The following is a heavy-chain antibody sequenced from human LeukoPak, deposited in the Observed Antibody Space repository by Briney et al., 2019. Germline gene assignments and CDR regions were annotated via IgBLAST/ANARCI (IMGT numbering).Heavy chain of an antibody. V-gene: IGHV4-39*07. J-gene: IGHJ4*02. CDR3: ARVIAVAGTVGGDYFDY. CDR1: GGSISSSNSY. Sequence: SETLSLTCIVSGGSISSSNSYWGWIRQPPGKGLEWIGSIYYSGNTYYNSSLKSRVTISIDTSKNQFSLNLNSVTAADTAVYYCARVIAVAGTVGGDYFDYWGQGTLVTVSS. CDR2: IYYSGNT. D-gene: IGHD6-19*01.